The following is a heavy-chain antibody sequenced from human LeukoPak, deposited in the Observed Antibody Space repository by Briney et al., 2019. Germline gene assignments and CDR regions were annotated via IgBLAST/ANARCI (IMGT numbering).Heavy chain of an antibody. CDR1: GYTFTSYY. CDR2: SNPSGGST. Sequence: GASVKVSCKASGYTFTSYYMHWVRQAPGQGLEWMGISNPSGGSTSYAQKFQGRVTMTRDMSTSTVYMELSSLRSEDTAVYYCASRMTTVVTLPRDYYYYMDVWGKGTTVTVSS. CDR3: ASRMTTVVTLPRDYYYYMDV. J-gene: IGHJ6*03. V-gene: IGHV1-46*01. D-gene: IGHD4-23*01.